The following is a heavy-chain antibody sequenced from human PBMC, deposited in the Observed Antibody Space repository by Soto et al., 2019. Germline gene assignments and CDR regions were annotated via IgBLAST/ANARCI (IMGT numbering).Heavy chain of an antibody. CDR3: ARGIRIAAAVPHYYYYYGMDV. D-gene: IGHD6-13*01. J-gene: IGHJ6*02. CDR1: GFTFSSYS. Sequence: EVQLVESGGGLVQPGGSLRLSCAASGFTFSSYSMNWVRQAPGKGLEWVSYISSSSSTIYYADSVKGRFTISRDNAKNSLYLQMNRLRDEDTAVYYCARGIRIAAAVPHYYYYYGMDVWGQGTTVTVSS. CDR2: ISSSSSTI. V-gene: IGHV3-48*02.